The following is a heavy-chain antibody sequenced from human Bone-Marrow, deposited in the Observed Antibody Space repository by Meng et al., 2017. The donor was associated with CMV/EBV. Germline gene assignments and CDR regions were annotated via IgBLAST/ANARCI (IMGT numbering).Heavy chain of an antibody. V-gene: IGHV4-31*03. J-gene: IGHJ3*01. Sequence: SETLSLTCTVSGASIRNNFYWWNWIRQGPEKGLEWIGSIFHSGSTNHNPALWGRLSMSVDTSKDQFSLHLRSVTAADTAVYYCARSYISEWSYGPEGTFDLWGQGTMVTVSS. D-gene: IGHD3-10*01. CDR1: GASIRNNFYW. CDR2: IFHSGST. CDR3: ARSYISEWSYGPEGTFDL.